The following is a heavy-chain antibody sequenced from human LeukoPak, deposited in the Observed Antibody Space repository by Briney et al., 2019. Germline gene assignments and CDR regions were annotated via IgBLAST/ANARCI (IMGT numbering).Heavy chain of an antibody. D-gene: IGHD3-22*01. J-gene: IGHJ4*02. Sequence: GGSLRLSCAASRFTFSSYAMHWVRQASGKGLEWVTLISYDGYNKYYADSVKGRFTISRDSSKNTLYLQMNSLRIEDTGLYYCTTRRLDSNGHDDWGQGTLVTVST. CDR3: TTRRLDSNGHDD. CDR1: RFTFSSYA. CDR2: ISYDGYNK. V-gene: IGHV3-30*03.